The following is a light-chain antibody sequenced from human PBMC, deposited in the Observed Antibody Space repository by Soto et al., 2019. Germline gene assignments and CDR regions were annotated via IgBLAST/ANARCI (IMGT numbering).Light chain of an antibody. V-gene: IGKV3-20*01. CDR2: GAS. J-gene: IGKJ1*01. CDR3: HQYNSYWT. CDR1: QSVSSNY. Sequence: EVVLTQSPGTLSLSPGERATLSCRASQSVSSNYLAWYQQKPGQAPRLLISGASSRATGIPERFSGSGSGTDFTLSINSLQPYDFATYYCHQYNSYWTFGQGTKV.